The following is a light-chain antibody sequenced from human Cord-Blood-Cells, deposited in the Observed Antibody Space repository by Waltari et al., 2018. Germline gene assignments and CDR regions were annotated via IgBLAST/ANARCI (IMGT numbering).Light chain of an antibody. CDR3: CSYAGSSTLV. CDR1: SSDVGSYNL. CDR2: EGS. V-gene: IGLV2-23*01. Sequence: QSALTQPASVAGSPGKSITISCAGTSSDVGSYNLVSWYQQNPGKAPKLMIYEGSKRPSGVSNRFSGSKSGNTASLTISGLQAEDEADYYCCSYAGSSTLVFGGGTKLTVL. J-gene: IGLJ3*02.